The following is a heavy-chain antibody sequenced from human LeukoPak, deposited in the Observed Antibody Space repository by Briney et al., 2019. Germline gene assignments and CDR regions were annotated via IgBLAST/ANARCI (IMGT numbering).Heavy chain of an antibody. CDR1: GFDFTRFA. D-gene: IGHD2/OR15-2a*01. CDR3: AKMAGLEYEKYYLDS. Sequence: PGGSLRLSCAAPGFDFTRFAMSWGRQAPGKGLGWVSALGCTGNDIFYADSVKGRFTISRDNSKNTLYLQMNSLRVEDTAVYFCAKMAGLEYEKYYLDSWGQGTLLTVSS. V-gene: IGHV3-23*01. J-gene: IGHJ4*02. CDR2: LGCTGNDI.